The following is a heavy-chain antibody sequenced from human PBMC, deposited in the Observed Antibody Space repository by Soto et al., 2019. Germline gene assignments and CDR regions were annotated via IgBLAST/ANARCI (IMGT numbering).Heavy chain of an antibody. Sequence: GSSVKVSCKASGYTFTGYYMHWVRQAPGQGLEWMGWINPNSGATDYAQRFQGRVTMTRDTSISTAYMDLTTLTSDDTAVYYCAVLNSGVMTDYWGQGTLVTVSA. J-gene: IGHJ4*02. V-gene: IGHV1-2*02. CDR2: INPNSGAT. CDR3: AVLNSGVMTDY. D-gene: IGHD3-16*01. CDR1: GYTFTGYY.